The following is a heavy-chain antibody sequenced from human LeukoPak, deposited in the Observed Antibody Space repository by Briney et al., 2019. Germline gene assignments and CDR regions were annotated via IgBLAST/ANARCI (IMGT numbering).Heavy chain of an antibody. CDR1: GGSISSYY. CDR2: IYYSGST. Sequence: SETLSLTCTVSGGSISSYYWSWIRQPPGKGLEWIGNIYYSGSTNYNPSLKSRVTISVDTSKNQFSLKLSSVTAADTAVYYCARQRKYGSGGYYFDYWGQGTLVTVSS. CDR3: ARQRKYGSGGYYFDY. J-gene: IGHJ4*02. V-gene: IGHV4-59*08. D-gene: IGHD3-10*01.